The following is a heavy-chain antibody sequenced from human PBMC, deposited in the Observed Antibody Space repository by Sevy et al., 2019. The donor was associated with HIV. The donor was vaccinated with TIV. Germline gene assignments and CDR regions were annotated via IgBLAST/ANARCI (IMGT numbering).Heavy chain of an antibody. CDR1: GGSFSTYT. Sequence: SETLSLTCAVYGGSFSTYTWSWIRQPPGKGLEWIGEINHTGDTNYNPSLESRVTISVDTYKNQFSLKLSSVTAADTAVYYCARSTCGGNFDYWGQGTLVTVSS. CDR3: ARSTCGGNFDY. J-gene: IGHJ4*02. V-gene: IGHV4-34*01. CDR2: INHTGDT. D-gene: IGHD2-15*01.